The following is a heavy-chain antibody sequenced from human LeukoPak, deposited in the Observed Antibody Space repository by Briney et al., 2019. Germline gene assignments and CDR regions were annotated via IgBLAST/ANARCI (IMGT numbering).Heavy chain of an antibody. V-gene: IGHV3-30*18. CDR1: GFTFSSYG. CDR2: ISYDGSNQ. Sequence: GGSLRLSCAASGFTFSSYGMHWVRQAPGKGLEWVAVISYDGSNQYYADSVKGRFTISRDNSKNTLYLQMNSLRAEDTAVYYCAKTLLTQRLRLGELSLSAEYFQHWGQGTLVTVSS. CDR3: AKTLLTQRLRLGELSLSAEYFQH. J-gene: IGHJ1*01. D-gene: IGHD3-16*02.